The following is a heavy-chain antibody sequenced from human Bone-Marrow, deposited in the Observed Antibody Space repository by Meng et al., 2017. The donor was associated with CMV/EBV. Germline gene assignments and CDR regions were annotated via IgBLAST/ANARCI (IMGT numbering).Heavy chain of an antibody. CDR3: AKEYIVVLPAARIFDY. V-gene: IGHV3-21*01. D-gene: IGHD2-2*01. J-gene: IGHJ4*02. CDR2: IISHGSYI. Sequence: GGSLRLSCAASGFTFSSYSMNWVRQAPGKGLEWVSSIISHGSYIYYADSVKGRFTISRDNSKNTLYLQMNSLRAEDTAVYYCAKEYIVVLPAARIFDYWGQGTLVTVSS. CDR1: GFTFSSYS.